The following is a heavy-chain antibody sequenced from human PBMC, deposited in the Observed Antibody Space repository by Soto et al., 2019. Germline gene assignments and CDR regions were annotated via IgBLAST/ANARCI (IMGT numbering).Heavy chain of an antibody. D-gene: IGHD2-2*01. CDR1: GGTFSSYA. J-gene: IGHJ6*02. V-gene: IGHV1-69*01. Sequence: VKVSCKASGGTFSSYAISWVRQAPGQGLEWMGGIIPIFGTANYAQKFQGRVTITADESTSTAYMELSSLRSEDTAVYYCARGQGYCSSTSCYRVPYYYYGMDVWGQGTTVTVSS. CDR2: IIPIFGTA. CDR3: ARGQGYCSSTSCYRVPYYYYGMDV.